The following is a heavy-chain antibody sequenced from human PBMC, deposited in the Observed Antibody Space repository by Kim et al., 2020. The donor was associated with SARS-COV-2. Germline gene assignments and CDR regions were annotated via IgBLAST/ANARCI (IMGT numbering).Heavy chain of an antibody. Sequence: SETLSLTCAVYGGSFSGYYWSWIRQPPGKGLEWIGEINHSGSTNYNPSLKSRVTISVDTSKNQFSLKLSSVNAADTAVYYCARGTRQWLVRGPYYYYMDVGGKGTTVTVSS. V-gene: IGHV4-34*01. CDR3: ARGTRQWLVRGPYYYYMDV. J-gene: IGHJ6*03. CDR2: INHSGST. CDR1: GGSFSGYY. D-gene: IGHD6-19*01.